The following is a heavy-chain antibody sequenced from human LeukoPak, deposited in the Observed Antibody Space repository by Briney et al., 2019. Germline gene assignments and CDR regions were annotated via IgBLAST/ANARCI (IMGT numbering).Heavy chain of an antibody. J-gene: IGHJ3*02. CDR3: ANEGGGAFDI. D-gene: IGHD3-16*01. V-gene: IGHV3-7*03. CDR1: GLTFRSYW. CDR2: IKEDGSEK. Sequence: GGSLSLSCAASGLTFRSYWMSWVRQAPGKGLEWVANIKEDGSEKYYVDSVKGRFTISIDNAKNSLYLQMNSLRAEDTGMYYCANEGGGAFDIWGQGTMVTVSS.